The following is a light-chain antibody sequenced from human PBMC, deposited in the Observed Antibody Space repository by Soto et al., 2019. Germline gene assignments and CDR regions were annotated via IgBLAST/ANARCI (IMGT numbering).Light chain of an antibody. CDR1: QSVSNN. Sequence: EIVMTQSPATLSVSPGERATLSCRASQSVSNNLAWYQQKPGQAPRLLMYGASTRATGIPARFSGSGSGTEITLTISSLQSADFAVYFCQQYNNWARTFGQGTKVEVK. CDR2: GAS. CDR3: QQYNNWART. V-gene: IGKV3-15*01. J-gene: IGKJ1*01.